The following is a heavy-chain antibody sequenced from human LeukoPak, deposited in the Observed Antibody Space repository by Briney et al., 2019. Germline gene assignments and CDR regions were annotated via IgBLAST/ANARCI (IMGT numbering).Heavy chain of an antibody. D-gene: IGHD6-19*01. CDR3: ARRVADTSGWYYGFDY. CDR2: IYQSGNT. V-gene: IGHV4-38-2*02. J-gene: IGHJ4*02. CDR1: GHSISSGYY. Sequence: SETLSLTCTVSGHSISSGYYWGWIRQPPGKGLEWIGNIYQSGNTHYNPSLRSRVTISLDTSKNQFSLNLSSVTAADTAVYYCARRVADTSGWYYGFDYWGQGTLVTVSS.